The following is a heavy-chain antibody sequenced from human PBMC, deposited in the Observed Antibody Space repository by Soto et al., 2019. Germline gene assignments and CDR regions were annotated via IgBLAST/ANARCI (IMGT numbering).Heavy chain of an antibody. CDR3: ARERITMVLGGFYYGMDV. CDR2: INHSGST. V-gene: IGHV4-34*01. J-gene: IGHJ6*02. Sequence: PSETLSLTCAVYGGSFSGYYWSWIRQPPGKGLEWIGEINHSGSTNYNPSLKSRVTISVDTSKNQFSLKLSSVTAADTAVYYCARERITMVLGGFYYGMDVWGPGTSVTVSS. D-gene: IGHD3-10*01. CDR1: GGSFSGYY.